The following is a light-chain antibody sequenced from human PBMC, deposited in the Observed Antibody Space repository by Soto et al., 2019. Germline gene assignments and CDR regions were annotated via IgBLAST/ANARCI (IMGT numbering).Light chain of an antibody. V-gene: IGKV3-15*01. J-gene: IGKJ3*01. CDR1: QSVSSR. Sequence: EIVMTQSPATLSVSPGEGATLSCRASQSVSSRLAWYQQRPGQAPRLLIHHSSTKVTGIPAGFSGSGSGTEFTLTISSLQSEDFAVYYCLQYDNWPCTFGPGTKVDVK. CDR3: LQYDNWPCT. CDR2: HSS.